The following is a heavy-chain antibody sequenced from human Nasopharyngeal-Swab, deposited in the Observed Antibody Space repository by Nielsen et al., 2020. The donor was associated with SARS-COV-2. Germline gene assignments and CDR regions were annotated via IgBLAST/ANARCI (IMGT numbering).Heavy chain of an antibody. Sequence: WIRQPPGKGLEWVAVISYDGSNKYYADSVKGRFTISRDNSKNTLYLQMSSLRAEDTAVYYCVKDRGYWGQGTLVTVSS. CDR2: ISYDGSNK. J-gene: IGHJ4*02. V-gene: IGHV3-30-3*02. CDR3: VKDRGY.